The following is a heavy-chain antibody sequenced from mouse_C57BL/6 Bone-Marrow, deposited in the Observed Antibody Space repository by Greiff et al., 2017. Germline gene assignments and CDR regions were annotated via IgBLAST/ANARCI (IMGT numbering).Heavy chain of an antibody. CDR2: IWWDDDK. J-gene: IGHJ4*01. D-gene: IGHD1-1*01. V-gene: IGHV8-8*01. CDR1: GFSLSTSGMG. Sequence: QVTLKVSGPGILQPSQTLSLTCSFSGFSLSTSGMGVGWIRQPSGKGLEWLAHIWWDDDKYYNPALKSRLPISKVISTNQVFLKIANVDTADTATYYCARMDPISYYGRDAMDYWGQGTSVTVSS. CDR3: ARMDPISYYGRDAMDY.